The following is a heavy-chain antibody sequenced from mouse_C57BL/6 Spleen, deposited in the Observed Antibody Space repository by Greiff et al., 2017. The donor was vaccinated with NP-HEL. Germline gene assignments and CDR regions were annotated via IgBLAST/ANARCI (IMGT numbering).Heavy chain of an antibody. J-gene: IGHJ3*01. D-gene: IGHD2-5*01. CDR2: IWRGGST. V-gene: IGHV2-5*01. CDR1: GFSLTSYG. CDR3: AKRDSNYGGFAY. Sequence: VKLMESGPGLVQPSQSLSITCTVSGFSLTSYGVHWVRQSPGKGLEWLGVIWRGGSTDYNAAFMSRLSITKDNSKSQVFFKMNSLQADDTAIYYCAKRDSNYGGFAYWGQGTLVTVSA.